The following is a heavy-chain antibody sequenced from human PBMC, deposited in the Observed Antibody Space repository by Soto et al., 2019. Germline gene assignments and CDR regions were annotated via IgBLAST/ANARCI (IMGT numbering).Heavy chain of an antibody. Sequence: EVQLLESGGGLIQPGGSLRLSCAASGFTFSSYAMSWVRQAPGKGLEWVSDMSGSGGSTYYADSVKGRFTISRDNSKNTLYLQMNGLRAEDTAVYYCARERGAVAAPPAYWGQGTLVTVSS. J-gene: IGHJ4*02. CDR2: MSGSGGST. D-gene: IGHD6-19*01. CDR1: GFTFSSYA. CDR3: ARERGAVAAPPAY. V-gene: IGHV3-23*01.